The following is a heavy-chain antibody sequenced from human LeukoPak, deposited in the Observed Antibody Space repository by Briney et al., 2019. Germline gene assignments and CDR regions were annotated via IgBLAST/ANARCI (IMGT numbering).Heavy chain of an antibody. D-gene: IGHD1-14*01. Sequence: GGSLRLSCVASGFTFTNYWMTWVRQAPGKGLEWVANMKQDGREKYYVDSVKGRFTVSRDNAKNSLYLQMDSLRDEDTAVYFCARVQGGGFRTADYWGQGTLVTVSS. J-gene: IGHJ4*02. CDR3: ARVQGGGFRTADY. CDR2: MKQDGREK. V-gene: IGHV3-7*01. CDR1: GFTFTNYW.